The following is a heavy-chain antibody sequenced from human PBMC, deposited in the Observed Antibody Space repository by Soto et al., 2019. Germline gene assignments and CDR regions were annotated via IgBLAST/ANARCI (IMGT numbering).Heavy chain of an antibody. J-gene: IGHJ4*02. V-gene: IGHV4-4*02. CDR2: IYHSGST. D-gene: IGHD4-17*01. CDR3: ARLSRYGDYDY. CDR1: GGSISSSNW. Sequence: QVQLQESGPGLVKPSGTLSLTCAVSGGSISSSNWWSWVRQPPGKGLEWIGEIYHSGSTNYNPSLKSXXTXSXVKSKNQFSLKLSSVTAADTAVYYCARLSRYGDYDYWGQGTLVTVSS.